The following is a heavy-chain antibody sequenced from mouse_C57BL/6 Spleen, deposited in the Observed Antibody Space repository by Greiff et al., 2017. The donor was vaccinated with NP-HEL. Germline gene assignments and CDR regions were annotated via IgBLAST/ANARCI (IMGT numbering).Heavy chain of an antibody. Sequence: VKLQESGPELVKPGASVKISCKASGYAFSSSWMNWVKQRPGKGLEWIGRIYPGDGDTNYNGKFKGKATLTADKSSSTAYMQLSSLTSEDSAVYFCARYYGSSYAMDYWGQGTSVTVSS. CDR2: IYPGDGDT. V-gene: IGHV1-82*01. J-gene: IGHJ4*01. CDR3: ARYYGSSYAMDY. D-gene: IGHD1-1*01. CDR1: GYAFSSSW.